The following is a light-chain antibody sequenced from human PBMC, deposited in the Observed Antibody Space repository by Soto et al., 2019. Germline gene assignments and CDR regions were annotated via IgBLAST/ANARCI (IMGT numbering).Light chain of an antibody. CDR3: QQYYSTPLT. J-gene: IGKJ4*01. V-gene: IGKV4-1*01. CDR2: WAS. CDR1: QSVLYTSNNKSH. Sequence: DIVMTQSPDSLAVSLGERATINCKSNQSVLYTSNNKSHLAWYQQKPGQPPKLLIHWASTRESGVPDRFSGSGSGTDFTLTITSLQAEDVAVYYCQQYYSTPLTFGGGTKVEIK.